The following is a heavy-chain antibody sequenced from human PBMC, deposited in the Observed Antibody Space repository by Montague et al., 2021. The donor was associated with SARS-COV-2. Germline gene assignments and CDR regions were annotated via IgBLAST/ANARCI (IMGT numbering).Heavy chain of an antibody. D-gene: IGHD1-1*01. J-gene: IGHJ6*02. CDR1: GFSLSTSGMC. V-gene: IGHV2-70*01. CDR2: IDWDDDK. Sequence: HALVKPTQTLTLTCTFSGFSLSTSGMCVSWIRQPPGKALEWLALIDWDDDKYYSTSLKTRLTISKDTSKNQVVLTMTNMDPVDTATYYCARINSDPLDYYYYGMDVWGQGTTVTVSS. CDR3: ARINSDPLDYYYYGMDV.